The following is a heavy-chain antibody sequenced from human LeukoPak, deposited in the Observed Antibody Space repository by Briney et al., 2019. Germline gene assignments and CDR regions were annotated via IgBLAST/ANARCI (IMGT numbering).Heavy chain of an antibody. V-gene: IGHV3-48*04. D-gene: IGHD3-10*01. Sequence: GGSLRLSCAASGFTFSRYWMSWVRQAPGKGPEWLSYITSSGTIYYADSVKGRFTISRDNAKNSLYLQMNSLRAEDTAVYYCARAAYNTSPDYWGQGTLVTVSS. J-gene: IGHJ4*02. CDR3: ARAAYNTSPDY. CDR2: ITSSGTI. CDR1: GFTFSRYW.